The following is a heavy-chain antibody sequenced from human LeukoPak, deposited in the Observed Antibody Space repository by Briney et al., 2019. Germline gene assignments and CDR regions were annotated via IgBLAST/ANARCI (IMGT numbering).Heavy chain of an antibody. CDR1: GGSISSGGYY. V-gene: IGHV4-31*03. J-gene: IGHJ6*02. Sequence: SQTLSLTCTVSGGSISSGGYYWSWIRQHPGKGLEWIGYIYYSGSTYYNPSLKSRVTISVDTSKNQFPLKLSSVTAADTAVYYCARERPYCSGGSCPGSDYYYYGMDVWGQGTTVTVSS. CDR2: IYYSGST. CDR3: ARERPYCSGGSCPGSDYYYYGMDV. D-gene: IGHD2-15*01.